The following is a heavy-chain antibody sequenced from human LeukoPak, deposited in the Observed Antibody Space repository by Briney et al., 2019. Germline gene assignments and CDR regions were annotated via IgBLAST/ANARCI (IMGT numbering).Heavy chain of an antibody. V-gene: IGHV3-53*01. CDR3: ARDVPKVVVAATRPY. Sequence: PGGSLRLSCAASGFTVSSNNMSWVRQAPGKGLEWVSVIYSGGSTYYAGSVKGRFTISRDNSKNPLYLQMNSLRAEDTAVYYCARDVPKVVVAATRPYWGQGTLVTVSS. D-gene: IGHD2-15*01. CDR2: IYSGGST. J-gene: IGHJ4*02. CDR1: GFTVSSNN.